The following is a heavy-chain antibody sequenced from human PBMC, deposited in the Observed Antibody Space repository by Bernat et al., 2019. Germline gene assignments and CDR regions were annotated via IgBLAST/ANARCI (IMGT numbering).Heavy chain of an antibody. CDR1: GGSISSGGYY. CDR2: IYYSGST. V-gene: IGHV4-31*03. J-gene: IGHJ4*02. Sequence: QVQLQQWGAGLLKPSQTLSLTCTVSGGSISSGGYYWSWIRQHPGKGLEWIGYIYYSGSTYYNPSLKSRVTISVDTSKNQFSLKLSSVTAADTAVYYCARDLAAPQTYYFDYWGQGTLVTVSS. D-gene: IGHD6-6*01. CDR3: ARDLAAPQTYYFDY.